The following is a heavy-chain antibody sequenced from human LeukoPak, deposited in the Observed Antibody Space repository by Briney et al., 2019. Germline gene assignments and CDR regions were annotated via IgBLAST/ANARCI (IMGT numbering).Heavy chain of an antibody. J-gene: IGHJ5*02. CDR3: ATKWGRRLSSGWYSGWFDP. Sequence: ASVKISFKGSGYTITELTIYWLRRGPGKGVGRVGGFDGVHGETIYGQKFQGRVTMTEDTSTDTAYMELSSLRSEDTAVYYRATKWGRRLSSGWYSGWFDPWGQGTLVTVSS. CDR2: FDGVHGET. D-gene: IGHD6-19*01. V-gene: IGHV1-24*01. CDR1: GYTITELT.